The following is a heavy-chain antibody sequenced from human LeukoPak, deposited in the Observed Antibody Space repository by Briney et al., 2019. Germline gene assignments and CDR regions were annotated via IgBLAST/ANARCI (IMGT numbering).Heavy chain of an antibody. J-gene: IGHJ4*02. CDR3: ARHELSSNWYPAFLDY. D-gene: IGHD3-10*01. Sequence: SETLSLTCTVSGDSISDYYWSWIRRPPGRGLEWIGYIYYNGRTKYNPSLKSRVTISVDTSKNQFSRKMSSVTAADTAVYYCARHELSSNWYPAFLDYWGQGTLVTVSS. CDR2: IYYNGRT. V-gene: IGHV4-59*08. CDR1: GDSISDYY.